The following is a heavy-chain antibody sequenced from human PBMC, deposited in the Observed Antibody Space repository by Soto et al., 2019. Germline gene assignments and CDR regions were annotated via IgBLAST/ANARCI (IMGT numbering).Heavy chain of an antibody. V-gene: IGHV4-59*08. CDR2: FYYTGIT. CDR3: ARHVVESLSFGECVHQFDY. D-gene: IGHD3-10*01. CDR1: GGSISKYY. J-gene: IGHJ4*01. Sequence: AETLSLTCTVSGGSISKYYWSLIRQPQGKGLEWIGYFYYTGITNYNPSLKSRISMSVDTSKNQFSLKLSSVTAADTAVYYCARHVVESLSFGECVHQFDYWGHGTLRT.